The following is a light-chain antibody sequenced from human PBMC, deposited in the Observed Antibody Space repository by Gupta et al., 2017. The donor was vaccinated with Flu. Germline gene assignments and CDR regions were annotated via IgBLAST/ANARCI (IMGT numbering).Light chain of an antibody. CDR2: AAS. J-gene: IGKJ2*03. V-gene: IGKV1-8*01. CDR1: QGISSY. Sequence: AIRMTQSPSSFSASTGDRVTITCRASQGISSYLAWYQQKPGKAPKLLIYAASTVQSGVPSMFSSSSSGTDFTLTISCRQCEDFATYYCQREASYPYSFGQGTNLEIK. CDR3: QREASYPYS.